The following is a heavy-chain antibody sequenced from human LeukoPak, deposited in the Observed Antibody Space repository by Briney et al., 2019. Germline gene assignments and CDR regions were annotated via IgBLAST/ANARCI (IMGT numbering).Heavy chain of an antibody. CDR1: GFTFSSYE. V-gene: IGHV3-48*03. Sequence: GGSLRLSCAASGFTFSSYEMNWVRQAPGKGLEWVSYISSSGSTIYYADSVKGRFTISRDNAKNSLYLQMNSLRAEDAAVYYCATSSSSVGDYYYYMDVWGKGTTVTVSS. D-gene: IGHD6-6*01. CDR3: ATSSSSVGDYYYYMDV. J-gene: IGHJ6*03. CDR2: ISSSGSTI.